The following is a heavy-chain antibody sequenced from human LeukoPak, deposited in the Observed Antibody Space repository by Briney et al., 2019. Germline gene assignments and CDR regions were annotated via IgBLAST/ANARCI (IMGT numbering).Heavy chain of an antibody. CDR2: INPSGGST. CDR3: AREYQLLFSAFDI. J-gene: IGHJ3*02. V-gene: IGHV1-46*01. CDR1: GYTFTSYY. Sequence: ASVKVSCKASGYTFTSYYMHWVRQAPGQGLEWMGIINPSGGSTSYAQKFQGRVTMTRDTSTSTVYMELSSLGSEDTAVYYCAREYQLLFSAFDIWGQGTMVTVSS. D-gene: IGHD2-2*01.